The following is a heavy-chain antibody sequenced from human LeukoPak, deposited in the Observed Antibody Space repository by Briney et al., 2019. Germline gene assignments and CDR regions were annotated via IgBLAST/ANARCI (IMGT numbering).Heavy chain of an antibody. CDR1: GDSVSSNNAA. J-gene: IGHJ4*01. CDR2: TYYRSRWYN. D-gene: IGHD3-16*01. V-gene: IGHV6-1*01. Sequence: QTLSLTRAISGDSVSSNNAAWDWIRQSPSRCLEWLGNTYYRSRWYNDYAASVIGRITINSDTSRNQFSLQLNSVTPEDTSVYYCARGGNYAFDSWGQGTLVTVSS. CDR3: ARGGNYAFDS.